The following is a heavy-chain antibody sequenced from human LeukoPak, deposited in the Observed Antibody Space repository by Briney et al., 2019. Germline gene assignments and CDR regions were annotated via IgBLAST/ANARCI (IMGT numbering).Heavy chain of an antibody. CDR3: ARELDGSAPVS. D-gene: IGHD3-22*01. J-gene: IGHJ4*02. CDR2: ISGSGGST. V-gene: IGHV3-23*01. Sequence: GGSLRLSCAASGFTFSSHWMHWVRQAPGKGLEWVSAISGSGGSTYYADSVKGRFTISRDNSKNTLYLQMNSLRAEDTAVYYCARELDGSAPVSWGQGTLVTVSS. CDR1: GFTFSSHW.